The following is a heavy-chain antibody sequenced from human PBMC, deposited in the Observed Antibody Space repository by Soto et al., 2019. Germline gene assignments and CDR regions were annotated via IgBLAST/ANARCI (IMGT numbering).Heavy chain of an antibody. D-gene: IGHD7-27*01. J-gene: IGHJ6*02. Sequence: PGGSLRLSCAASGFTFFAYAMTWVRQAPGKGLEWVSTISGSGGYTYYADSVKGRFTISRDSSKNTLYLQIHSLRAEDTAIYYCAKDLGILGYYYGMDVWGQGTTVTVSS. V-gene: IGHV3-23*01. CDR1: GFTFFAYA. CDR3: AKDLGILGYYYGMDV. CDR2: ISGSGGYT.